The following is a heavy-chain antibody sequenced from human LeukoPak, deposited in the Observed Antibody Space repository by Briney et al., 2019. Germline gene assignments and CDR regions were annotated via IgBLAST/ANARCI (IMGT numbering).Heavy chain of an antibody. CDR1: GYTFTSYG. D-gene: IGHD1-26*01. Sequence: ASVKVSCKASGYTFTSYGISWVRQAPGQGLEWMGWISAYNGNTNYAQKLQGRVTMTTDTSTSTAYMELRSLRSDDTAVYYCARDLSIRSYPYFFDYWGQGTLVTVSS. CDR2: ISAYNGNT. CDR3: ARDLSIRSYPYFFDY. J-gene: IGHJ4*02. V-gene: IGHV1-18*01.